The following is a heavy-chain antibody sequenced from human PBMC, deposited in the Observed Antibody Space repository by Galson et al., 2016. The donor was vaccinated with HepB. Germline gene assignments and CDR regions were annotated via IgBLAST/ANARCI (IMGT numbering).Heavy chain of an antibody. Sequence: SLRLSCAVSGFSFRSHAMNWARQAPGKGLEWVSSISSGSSYTYYADSVKGRFTISRDNARNSLYLQMNSLRVEDTAVYYCARMRYSSGWLDGFDIWGQGTMVTGSS. CDR3: ARMRYSSGWLDGFDI. J-gene: IGHJ3*02. V-gene: IGHV3-21*01. CDR1: GFSFRSHA. D-gene: IGHD6-19*01. CDR2: ISSGSSYT.